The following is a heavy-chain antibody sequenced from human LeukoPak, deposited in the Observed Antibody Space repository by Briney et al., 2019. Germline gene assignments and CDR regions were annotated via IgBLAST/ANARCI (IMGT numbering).Heavy chain of an antibody. CDR3: ARTYWGYFDY. CDR2: INHSGST. Sequence: PSETLSLTCDVYGGSFSGYYWSWIRQPPGKGLEWIGEINHSGSTNYNPSLKSRVTISVDMSKNQFSLKLSSVTAADTAVYYCARTYWGYFDYWGQGTLVTVSS. V-gene: IGHV4-34*01. CDR1: GGSFSGYY. J-gene: IGHJ4*02. D-gene: IGHD3-16*01.